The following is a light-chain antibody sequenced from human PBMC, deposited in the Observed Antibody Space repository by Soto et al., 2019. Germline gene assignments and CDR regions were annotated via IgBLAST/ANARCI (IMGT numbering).Light chain of an antibody. CDR1: SGSVSTTNY. V-gene: IGLV8-61*01. Sequence: QTVVTQEPSFSVSPGGTVTLTCGLSSGSVSTTNYPSWYQQTPGQAPRTLIYSTNNRSSGVPDRFSGSILGNKAALTITGAQADDESDYYCVLYMGSGISVFGGGTKLTVL. CDR2: STN. J-gene: IGLJ3*02. CDR3: VLYMGSGISV.